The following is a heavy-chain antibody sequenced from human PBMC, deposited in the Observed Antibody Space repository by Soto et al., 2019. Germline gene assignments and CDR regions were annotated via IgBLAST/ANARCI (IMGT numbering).Heavy chain of an antibody. CDR1: GGSISSSSYY. Sequence: SETLSLTCTVSGGSISSSSYYWGWIRQPPGKGLEWTGSIYYSGSTYYNPSLKSRVTISVDTSKNQFSLKLSSVTAADTAVYYCARVSGIYYYGMGVWGQGTTVTVSS. CDR3: ARVSGIYYYGMGV. V-gene: IGHV4-39*01. D-gene: IGHD3-10*01. J-gene: IGHJ6*02. CDR2: IYYSGST.